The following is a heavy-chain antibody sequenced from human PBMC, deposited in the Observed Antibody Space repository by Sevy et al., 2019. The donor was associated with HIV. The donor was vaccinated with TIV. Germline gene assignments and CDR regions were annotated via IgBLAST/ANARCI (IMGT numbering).Heavy chain of an antibody. CDR3: ARHLYYDSYPDLAY. V-gene: IGHV5-10-1*01. CDR1: GYSFNSHW. J-gene: IGHJ4*02. D-gene: IGHD3-3*01. Sequence: GESLKISCKGSGYSFNSHWITWVRQVPGKGLEWMGRIDHSESQVNYSPSFEGHVTLSVDKSLTTAYLQWSSLKASDSAIYYCARHLYYDSYPDLAYWGQGTLVTVSS. CDR2: IDHSESQV.